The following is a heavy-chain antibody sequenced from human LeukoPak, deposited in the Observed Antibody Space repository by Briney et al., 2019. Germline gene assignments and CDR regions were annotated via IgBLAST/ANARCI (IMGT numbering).Heavy chain of an antibody. CDR1: GGSISSYY. CDR3: AGSYYYYGMDV. J-gene: IGHJ6*02. Sequence: SETLSLTCTVSGGSISSYYWSWIRQPPGKGLEWVGYIYYSGSTNYNTSLKSRVTISVDTSKNQFSLKLSSVTAADTAVYCCAGSYYYYGMDVWGQGTTVTVSS. V-gene: IGHV4-59*01. CDR2: IYYSGST.